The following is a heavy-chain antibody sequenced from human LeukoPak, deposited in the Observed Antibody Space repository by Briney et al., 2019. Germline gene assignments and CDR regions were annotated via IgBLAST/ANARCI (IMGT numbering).Heavy chain of an antibody. Sequence: SETLSLTCTVSGGSISSYDWSWIRQPPGEGLEWIGYIYYSGSTNYNPSLKSRVTISVDTSKNQFSLKLSSVTAADTAVYYCARYHGSGSWYGDAFDIWGQGTMVTVSS. CDR1: GGSISSYD. J-gene: IGHJ3*02. CDR3: ARYHGSGSWYGDAFDI. CDR2: IYYSGST. D-gene: IGHD6-13*01. V-gene: IGHV4-59*13.